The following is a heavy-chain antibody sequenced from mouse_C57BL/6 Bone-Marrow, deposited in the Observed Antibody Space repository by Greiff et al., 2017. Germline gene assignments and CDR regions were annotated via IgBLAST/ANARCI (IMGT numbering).Heavy chain of an antibody. Sequence: VKLMASGAELVRPGASVKLSCKASGYTFPHYYINWVKQRPGPGLEWIARIYPGSCNTYYNEKVKGKATVTAEKSASTAYMQLSSLTSEDSAVYFCARVGYGNPLAYWGQGTLVTVSA. CDR1: GYTFPHYY. J-gene: IGHJ3*01. V-gene: IGHV1-76*01. CDR3: ARVGYGNPLAY. D-gene: IGHD2-10*02. CDR2: IYPGSCNT.